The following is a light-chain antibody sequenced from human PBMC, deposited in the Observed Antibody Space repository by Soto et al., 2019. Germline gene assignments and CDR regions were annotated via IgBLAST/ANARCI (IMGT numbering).Light chain of an antibody. V-gene: IGKV3-20*01. CDR3: QQYGGSPFT. CDR1: QSIFNNY. J-gene: IGKJ2*01. Sequence: EIVLTQSPGTLSLSPRERATLSCRASQSIFNNYLAWYQQKPGQAPRLLVYGASFRATGIPDRFSGSGSGTDFILTISRLEPEDFAVYYCQQYGGSPFTFGQGTRLEIK. CDR2: GAS.